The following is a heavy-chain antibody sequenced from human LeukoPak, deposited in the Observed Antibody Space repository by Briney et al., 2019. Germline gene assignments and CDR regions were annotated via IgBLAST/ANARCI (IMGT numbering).Heavy chain of an antibody. CDR2: IYTTGST. D-gene: IGHD6-13*01. V-gene: IGHV4-4*07. J-gene: IGHJ6*03. CDR3: ARDPSAAAGRSYYYYYMDV. Sequence: SETLSLTCTVSGGSISSYYWSWIRQPAGKGLEWIGRIYTTGSTNYNPSLKSRVTISVDTSKNQFSLKLSSVTAADTAVYYCARDPSAAAGRSYYYYYMDVWGKGTTVTVSS. CDR1: GGSISSYY.